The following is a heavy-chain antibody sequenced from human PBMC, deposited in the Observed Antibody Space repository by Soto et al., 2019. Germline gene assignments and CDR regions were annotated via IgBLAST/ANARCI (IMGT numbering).Heavy chain of an antibody. Sequence: SETLSLTCTVSGGSITTNSYYWGWIRQSPGKGLEWIGNIFYSGNTYYNPSLKSRVTISVDTSKNQFSLKLSSVTAADTAVYYCARNYGPGYTFDYWGQGTLVTVSS. V-gene: IGHV4-39*01. J-gene: IGHJ4*02. CDR3: ARNYGPGYTFDY. CDR1: GGSITTNSYY. CDR2: IFYSGNT. D-gene: IGHD3-10*01.